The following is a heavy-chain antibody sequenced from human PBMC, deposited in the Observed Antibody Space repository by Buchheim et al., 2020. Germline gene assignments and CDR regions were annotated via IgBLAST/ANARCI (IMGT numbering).Heavy chain of an antibody. CDR3: ARDMVGYTYGRFDN. D-gene: IGHD5-18*01. V-gene: IGHV3-23*01. J-gene: IGHJ4*02. CDR1: GFTFSNYA. Sequence: EVQLLESGGGLVQPGGSLRLSCAASGFTFSNYAMSWVRQAPGKGLEWVSAISNSGASTYYADSIKGHFTISRDNSKNTLYLQMNTLRAADTAIYYCARDMVGYTYGRFDNGGQGTL. CDR2: ISNSGAST.